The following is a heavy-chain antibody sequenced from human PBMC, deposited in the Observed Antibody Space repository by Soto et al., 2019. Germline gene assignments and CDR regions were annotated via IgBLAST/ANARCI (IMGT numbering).Heavy chain of an antibody. Sequence: QLQLQESGPGLVKPSETLSLTCTVSGGSISSSSYYWGWIRQPPGKGLEWIGSIYYSGSTFYNPSLKSRVTISVDTSKNQFSLKLSSVTAADTAVYYCARRGEQWASHVRGVNWFDPWGQGTLVTVSS. D-gene: IGHD6-19*01. V-gene: IGHV4-39*01. CDR3: ARRGEQWASHVRGVNWFDP. CDR1: GGSISSSSYY. J-gene: IGHJ5*02. CDR2: IYYSGST.